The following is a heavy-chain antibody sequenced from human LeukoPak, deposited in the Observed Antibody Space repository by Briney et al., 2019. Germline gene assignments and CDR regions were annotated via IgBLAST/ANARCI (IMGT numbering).Heavy chain of an antibody. V-gene: IGHV3-11*01. CDR1: GFPFRDYY. CDR3: ARVRWGWKAFDL. D-gene: IGHD4-23*01. Sequence: PGGSLRLSCSPSGFPFRDYYISWIRQPPGKGLEWVSYISGHSVTIHYLDSVKGRFFISRDNGKNLMFLQMDRLTAEDTAIYFYARVRWGWKAFDLWGQGTPVTASS. CDR2: ISGHSVTI. J-gene: IGHJ4*02.